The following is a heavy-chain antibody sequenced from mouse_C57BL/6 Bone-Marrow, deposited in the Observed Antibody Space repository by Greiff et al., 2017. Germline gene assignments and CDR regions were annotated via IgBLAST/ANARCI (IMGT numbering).Heavy chain of an antibody. CDR2: INPGSGGT. CDR3: ARGTGEAHYFDY. CDR1: GYAFTNYL. V-gene: IGHV1-54*01. Sequence: VKLMESGAELVRPGTSVKVSCKASGYAFTNYLIEWVKQRPGQGLEWIGVINPGSGGTNYNEKFKGKATLTADKSSSTAYMQLSSLTSEDSAVYFCARGTGEAHYFDYWGQGTTLTVSS. D-gene: IGHD4-1*01. J-gene: IGHJ2*01.